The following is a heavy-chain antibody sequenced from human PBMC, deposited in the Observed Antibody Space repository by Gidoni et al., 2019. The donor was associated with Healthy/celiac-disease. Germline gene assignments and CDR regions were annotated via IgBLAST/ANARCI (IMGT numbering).Heavy chain of an antibody. CDR3: AKSPGDYDHFDY. CDR2: IRWNSGSI. V-gene: IGHV3-9*01. Sequence: EVQLGESGGGLVQPGRSLRLSCAASGFTFDDYAMHWVRQAPGKGLEWVSGIRWNSGSIGYADSVKGRFTISRDNAKNSLYLQMNSLRAEDTALYYCAKSPGDYDHFDYWGQGTLVTVSS. D-gene: IGHD4-17*01. CDR1: GFTFDDYA. J-gene: IGHJ4*02.